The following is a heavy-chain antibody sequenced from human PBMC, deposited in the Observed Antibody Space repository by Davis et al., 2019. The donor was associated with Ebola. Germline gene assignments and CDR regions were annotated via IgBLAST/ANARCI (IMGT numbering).Heavy chain of an antibody. CDR1: GGSISSSNW. V-gene: IGHV4-4*02. D-gene: IGHD5-18*01. CDR2: IYHSGST. CDR3: ARGHTYGSMVYGMDV. Sequence: SETLSLTCAVSGGSISSSNWWSWVRQPPGKGLEWIGEIYHSGSTNYNPSLKSRVTISVDTSKNQFSLKLRSVTAADTAVYYCARGHTYGSMVYGMDVWGQGTTVTVSS. J-gene: IGHJ6*02.